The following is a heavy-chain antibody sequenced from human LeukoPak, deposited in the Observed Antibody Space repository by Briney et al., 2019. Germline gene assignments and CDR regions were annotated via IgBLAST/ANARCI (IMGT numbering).Heavy chain of an antibody. Sequence: GGSLRLSCAASGFTFSSYWMSWVRQAPGKGLEWVANIKQDGSEKYYVDSVKGRFTISRDNAKNSLYLQMNSLRAEDTAVYYCARDGLAAAGTSDYYYGMDVWGQGTTVTVSS. CDR1: GFTFSSYW. CDR3: ARDGLAAAGTSDYYYGMDV. D-gene: IGHD6-13*01. V-gene: IGHV3-7*01. CDR2: IKQDGSEK. J-gene: IGHJ6*02.